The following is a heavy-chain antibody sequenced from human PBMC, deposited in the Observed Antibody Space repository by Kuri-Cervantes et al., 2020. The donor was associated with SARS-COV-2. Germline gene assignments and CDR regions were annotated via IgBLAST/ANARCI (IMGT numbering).Heavy chain of an antibody. D-gene: IGHD6-13*01. Sequence: ASVKVSCKASGYTFTSYYMHWVRQAPGQGLEWMGIINPSGGSTSYAQKFQGRVTMTRDTSTSTVYMELISLRSEDTAVYYCARTRIAAAGTDAFDIWGQGTMVTVSS. CDR3: ARTRIAAAGTDAFDI. V-gene: IGHV1-46*01. J-gene: IGHJ3*02. CDR1: GYTFTSYY. CDR2: INPSGGST.